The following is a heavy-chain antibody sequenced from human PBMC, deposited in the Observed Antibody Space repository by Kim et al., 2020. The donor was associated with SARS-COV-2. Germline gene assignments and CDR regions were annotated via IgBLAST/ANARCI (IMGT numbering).Heavy chain of an antibody. J-gene: IGHJ6*02. CDR1: GFTFSDYY. CDR3: ARDGRGIVVVPAATWGDYYYGMDV. V-gene: IGHV3-11*01. D-gene: IGHD2-2*01. CDR2: ISSSGSTI. Sequence: GGSLRLSCAASGFTFSDYYMSWIRQAPGKGLEWVSYISSSGSTIYYADSVKGRFTISRDNAKNSLYLQMNSLRAEDTAVYYCARDGRGIVVVPAATWGDYYYGMDVWGQGTTVTVSS.